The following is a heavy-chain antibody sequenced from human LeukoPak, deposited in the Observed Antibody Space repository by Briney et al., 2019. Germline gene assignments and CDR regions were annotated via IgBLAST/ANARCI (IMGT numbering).Heavy chain of an antibody. J-gene: IGHJ5*02. CDR2: ISATGSTT. V-gene: IGHV3-23*01. CDR1: GLTFSTYA. CDR3: AKGRSFDP. Sequence: GGSLRLSCTASGLTFSTYALSWVRQTPGKGLEWLSVISATGSTTYYADSVRGRFTISRDNSKNTLYLQMNSLRVEDTAVYYCAKGRSFDPWGQGTLVTVSS.